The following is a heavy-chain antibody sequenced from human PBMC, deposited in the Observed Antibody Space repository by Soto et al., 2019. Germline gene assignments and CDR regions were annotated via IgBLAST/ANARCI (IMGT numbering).Heavy chain of an antibody. V-gene: IGHV3-7*01. CDR1: GFTFRNYW. CDR3: VRENYFDY. Sequence: EEQLVDSGGGLVQPGGSLRLSCAGSGFTFRNYWMGWVRQAPGKRLEWVANIKQDGSERSYADSVKGRFTISSDNAKNSLYLQMSSLGADDTAVYYCVRENYFDYWGQGILVIVSS. J-gene: IGHJ4*02. CDR2: IKQDGSER.